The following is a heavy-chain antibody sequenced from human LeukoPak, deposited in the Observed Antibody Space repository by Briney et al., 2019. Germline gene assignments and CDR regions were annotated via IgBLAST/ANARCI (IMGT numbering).Heavy chain of an antibody. CDR3: AHASWDYYDSSGRSYYFDY. CDR1: GYTLTELS. D-gene: IGHD3-22*01. Sequence: ASVKVSCKVSGYTLTELSMHWVRQAPGKGLEWMGGFDPEDGETIYAQKFQGRVTMTEDTSTDTAYMELSSLRSEDTAVYYCAHASWDYYDSSGRSYYFDYWGQGTLVTVSS. J-gene: IGHJ4*02. V-gene: IGHV1-24*01. CDR2: FDPEDGET.